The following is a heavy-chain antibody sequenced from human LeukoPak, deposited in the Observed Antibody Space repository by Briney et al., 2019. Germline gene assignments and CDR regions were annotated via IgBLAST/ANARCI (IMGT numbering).Heavy chain of an antibody. CDR2: IRSTIYGGTT. J-gene: IGHJ3*01. CDR1: GFTFGDFA. Sequence: PGRSLRLSCTVSGFTFGDFAMSWVRQAPGKGLEWLGFIRSTIYGGTTDYAASVKGRFTISRDDSKSIAYLQMNSLKTEDTAMYYCTRDYPASFDVWGQGTLVTVSS. CDR3: TRDYPASFDV. V-gene: IGHV3-49*04.